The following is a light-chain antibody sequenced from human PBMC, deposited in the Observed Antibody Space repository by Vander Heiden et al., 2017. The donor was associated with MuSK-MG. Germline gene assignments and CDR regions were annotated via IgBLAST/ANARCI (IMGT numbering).Light chain of an antibody. CDR3: QQYETMPLT. CDR2: DAS. J-gene: IGKJ4*01. CDR1: QSIDDY. V-gene: IGKV1-33*01. Sequence: DIQLTQSPSSLSASLGDRVTITCQASQSIDDYLNWYQQKPGKAPKLLRYDASNLATGVPSRFSGSESGAEFTLTISNLQPEDTATYYCQQYETMPLTFGGGTKVEIK.